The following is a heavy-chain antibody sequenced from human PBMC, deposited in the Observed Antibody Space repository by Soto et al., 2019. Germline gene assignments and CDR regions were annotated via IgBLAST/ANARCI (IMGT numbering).Heavy chain of an antibody. CDR2: VSPDSGNA. CDR1: GYTFTDYD. D-gene: IGHD3-9*01. CDR3: EVTTGY. Sequence: ASVKVSCKTSGYTFTDYDINWVRQAPGQGLEWMGWVSPDSGNAGYAQQFQGRVSMTSDTSTSTVYMELTSLRSEDTAVYFCEVTTGYWGHGTMVTVSS. V-gene: IGHV1-8*01. J-gene: IGHJ4*01.